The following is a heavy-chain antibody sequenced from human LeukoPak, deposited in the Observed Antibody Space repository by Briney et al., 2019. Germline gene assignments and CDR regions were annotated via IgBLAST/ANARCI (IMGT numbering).Heavy chain of an antibody. J-gene: IGHJ4*02. D-gene: IGHD2-21*01. CDR1: GGSISSSSDY. CDR3: ASPNPYCGGDCYGVY. CDR2: IYYSGST. V-gene: IGHV4-39*01. Sequence: SETLSLTCTVSGGSISSSSDYWGWIRQPPGKGLEWIGSIYYSGSTYYNPSLKSRVTISVATSKNQFSLKLSSVTAADTAVYYCASPNPYCGGDCYGVYWGQGTLVTVSS.